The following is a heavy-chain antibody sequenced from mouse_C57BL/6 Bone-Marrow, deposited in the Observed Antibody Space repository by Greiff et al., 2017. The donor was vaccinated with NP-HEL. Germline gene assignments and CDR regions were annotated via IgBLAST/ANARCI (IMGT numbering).Heavy chain of an antibody. CDR2: IYPRSGNT. V-gene: IGHV1-81*01. Sequence: VKLMESGAELARPGASVKLSCKASGYTFTSYGISWVKQRTGQGLEWIGEIYPRSGNTYYNEKFKGKATLTADKSSSTAYMELRSLTSEDSAVYFCARWRDSDPFAYWGQGTLVTVSA. J-gene: IGHJ3*01. CDR3: ARWRDSDPFAY. CDR1: GYTFTSYG.